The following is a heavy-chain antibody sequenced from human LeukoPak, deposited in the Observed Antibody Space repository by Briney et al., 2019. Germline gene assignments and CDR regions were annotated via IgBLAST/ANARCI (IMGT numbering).Heavy chain of an antibody. CDR3: ARDRCGRTSCYPGAFDI. V-gene: IGHV4-59*01. CDR2: IYYTGST. CDR1: GGSFSGYY. D-gene: IGHD2-2*01. J-gene: IGHJ3*02. Sequence: SETLSLTCAVYGGSFSGYYWSWIRQPPGKGLEWIGYIYYTGSTNYNPSLKSQVTISVDTSKNQFSLKLSSVTAADTAVYYCARDRCGRTSCYPGAFDIWGQGTMVTVSS.